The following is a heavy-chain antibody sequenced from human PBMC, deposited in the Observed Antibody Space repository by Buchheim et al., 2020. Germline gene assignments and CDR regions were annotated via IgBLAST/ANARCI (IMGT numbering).Heavy chain of an antibody. CDR3: ARGRDGYILY. J-gene: IGHJ4*02. Sequence: QVHLVQSGTEVKTPGASVRVSCKASGYSLTSYGIHWVRQAPGQGLEWMGWISPYNGNTIYAQNFQGRVTMTTDTSTTTTYMELGSLRSDDTAVYCCARGRDGYILYWGQGTL. CDR1: GYSLTSYG. CDR2: ISPYNGNT. V-gene: IGHV1-18*04. D-gene: IGHD5-24*01.